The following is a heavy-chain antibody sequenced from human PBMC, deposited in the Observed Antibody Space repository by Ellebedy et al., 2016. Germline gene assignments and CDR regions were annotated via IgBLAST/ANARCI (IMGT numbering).Heavy chain of an antibody. Sequence: GGSLRLXCAAAGFSFKDFFMSWVRQAPGKGLEWVSTISPGSDITRLADSVKGRFTISRDNFKNSVYLRMNSLRVEDTAVYYCRQGHYADLWGQGTLVTVSS. CDR3: RQGHYADL. CDR1: GFSFKDFF. V-gene: IGHV3-23*01. D-gene: IGHD4-17*01. CDR2: ISPGSDIT. J-gene: IGHJ4*02.